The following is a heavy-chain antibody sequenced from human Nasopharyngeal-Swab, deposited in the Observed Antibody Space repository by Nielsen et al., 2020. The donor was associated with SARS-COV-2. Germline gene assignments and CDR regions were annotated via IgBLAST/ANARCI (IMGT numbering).Heavy chain of an antibody. Sequence: SLKISCAASKFTFDDYAMHWVRQAPGKGLEWVSGISWNSGSIGYADSVKGRFTISRDNAKNSLYLQMNSLRAEDTALYYCAKDSGATVTPPRYYYYYGMDVWGQGTTVTVSS. CDR1: KFTFDDYA. CDR2: ISWNSGSI. D-gene: IGHD4-17*01. V-gene: IGHV3-9*01. CDR3: AKDSGATVTPPRYYYYYGMDV. J-gene: IGHJ6*02.